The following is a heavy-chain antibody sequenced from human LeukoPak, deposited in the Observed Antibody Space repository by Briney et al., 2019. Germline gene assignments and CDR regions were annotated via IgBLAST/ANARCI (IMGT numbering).Heavy chain of an antibody. V-gene: IGHV3-21*01. J-gene: IGHJ4*02. CDR1: GFTFSSYS. CDR3: ARSYYYGSGSYFALDY. CDR2: ISSSSSYI. Sequence: GGSLRLSCAASGFTFSSYSMNWVRQAPGKGLEWVSSISSSSSYIYYADSVKGRFTIPRDNAKNSLYLQMNSLRAEDTAVYYCARSYYYGSGSYFALDYWGQGTLVTVSS. D-gene: IGHD3-10*01.